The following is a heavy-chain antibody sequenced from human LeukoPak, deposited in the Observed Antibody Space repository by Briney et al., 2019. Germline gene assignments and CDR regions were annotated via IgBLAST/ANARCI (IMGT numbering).Heavy chain of an antibody. CDR2: ISNDGTNK. CDR3: AKEGDYDSSGYYY. CDR1: GFTFSTYA. J-gene: IGHJ4*02. V-gene: IGHV3-30-3*01. D-gene: IGHD3-22*01. Sequence: TGGSLRLSCAASGFTFSTYALHWVRQAPGKGLEWVAVISNDGTNKYYADSVKGRFTISRDNSKNTLYLQMNSLRAEDTAVYYCAKEGDYDSSGYYYWGQGTLVTVSS.